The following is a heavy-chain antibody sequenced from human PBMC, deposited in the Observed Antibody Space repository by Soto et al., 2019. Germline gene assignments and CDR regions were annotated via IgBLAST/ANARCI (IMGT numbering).Heavy chain of an antibody. Sequence: QVHLVQSGAEVKKPGASVKVSCKASGYTFTNYDINWVRQAPGQGLEWMGWISTYTGNTNYAQKLQGRVTMTTDTSTSTAYMELRRLRYDDTAVYYCARGYYYGSGRPTPGGMDVWGQGTTVTVSS. V-gene: IGHV1-18*01. CDR1: GYTFTNYD. J-gene: IGHJ6*02. CDR2: ISTYTGNT. D-gene: IGHD3-10*01. CDR3: ARGYYYGSGRPTPGGMDV.